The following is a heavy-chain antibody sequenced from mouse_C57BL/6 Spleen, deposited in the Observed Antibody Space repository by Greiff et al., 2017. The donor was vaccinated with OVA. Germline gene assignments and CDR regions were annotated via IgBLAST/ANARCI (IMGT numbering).Heavy chain of an antibody. CDR1: GYTFTSYW. CDR2: IDPSDSET. V-gene: IGHV1-52*01. J-gene: IGHJ4*01. CDR3: ALTTVVPYAMDY. Sequence: QVQLQQPGAELVRPGSSVKLSCKASGYTFTSYWMHWVKQRPIQGLEWIGNIDPSDSETHYNQKFKDKATLTVDKSSSTAYMQLSSLTSEDSAVYYCALTTVVPYAMDYWGQGTSVTVSS. D-gene: IGHD1-1*01.